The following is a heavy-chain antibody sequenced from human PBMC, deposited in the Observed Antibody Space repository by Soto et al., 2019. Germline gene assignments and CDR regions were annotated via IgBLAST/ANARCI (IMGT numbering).Heavy chain of an antibody. Sequence: QVQLQESGPGLVKPSETLSLTCTVSGGSISSYYWSWIRQPPGKGLEWIGYIYYSGSTNYNPSLKSRVTISVDTSKNQFSQKLSSVTAADTAVYYCPRVNVDTAMVIGWGRGTLVTVSS. V-gene: IGHV4-59*01. CDR2: IYYSGST. CDR3: PRVNVDTAMVIG. CDR1: GGSISSYY. D-gene: IGHD5-18*01. J-gene: IGHJ4*02.